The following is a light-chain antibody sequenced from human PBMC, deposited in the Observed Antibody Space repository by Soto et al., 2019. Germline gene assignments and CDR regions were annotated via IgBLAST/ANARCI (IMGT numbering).Light chain of an antibody. CDR3: SSYASSITLV. V-gene: IGLV2-14*01. CDR2: DVS. CDR1: SSDVGGYDY. J-gene: IGLJ2*01. Sequence: QSALTQPASVSGSPGQSITISCTGTSSDVGGYDYVSWYQQHPGKAPKLLIFDVSKRPSGVSYRFSGSKSGNTASLTFSGLQAEDEADYYCSSYASSITLVFGGGTKVTVL.